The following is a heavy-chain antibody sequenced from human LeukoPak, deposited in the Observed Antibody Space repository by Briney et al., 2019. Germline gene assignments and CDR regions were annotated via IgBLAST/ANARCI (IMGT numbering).Heavy chain of an antibody. CDR2: IYYSGST. V-gene: IGHV4-31*03. J-gene: IGHJ4*02. CDR3: AREDYYDSSGGGFDY. D-gene: IGHD3-22*01. Sequence: LQTLSLTCTVSGGSISSGGYYWSWIRQHPGKGLEWIGYIYYSGSTYYNPSLKSRVTISVDTSKNQFSLKLSSVTAADTAVYYCAREDYYDSSGGGFDYWGQGTLVTVSS. CDR1: GGSISSGGYY.